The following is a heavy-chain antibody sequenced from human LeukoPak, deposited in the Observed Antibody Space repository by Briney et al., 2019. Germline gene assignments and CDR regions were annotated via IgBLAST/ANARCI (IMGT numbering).Heavy chain of an antibody. D-gene: IGHD3-22*01. J-gene: IGHJ4*02. CDR1: GFTLSSYA. CDR3: ARKYYDSSAYSDY. CDR2: ISGNAGST. Sequence: GGSLRLSCAASGFTLSSYAMSWVRQAPGKGLEWVSLISGNAGSTYYADSVKGRFTISRDDAKNSLYLQMNSLRAEDTAVYYCARKYYDSSAYSDYWGQGTLVTVSS. V-gene: IGHV3-23*01.